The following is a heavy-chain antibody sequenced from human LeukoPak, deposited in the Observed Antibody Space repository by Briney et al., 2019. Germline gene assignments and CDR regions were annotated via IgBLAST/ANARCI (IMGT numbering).Heavy chain of an antibody. CDR3: ARESESSGWYDY. J-gene: IGHJ4*02. Sequence: PGGSLRLSCAAPGFMFHDYAIHGVRQAPGKGVECVSLISGEGGSTFYADSVKGRFTISRDNSKNPLYLQMNSLRSDDTALYYCARESESSGWYDYWGQGTLVTVSS. CDR2: ISGEGGST. CDR1: GFMFHDYA. V-gene: IGHV3-43*02. D-gene: IGHD6-19*01.